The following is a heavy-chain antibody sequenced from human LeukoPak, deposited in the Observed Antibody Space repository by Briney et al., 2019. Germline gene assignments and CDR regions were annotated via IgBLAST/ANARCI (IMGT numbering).Heavy chain of an antibody. CDR1: GFTVSSNY. Sequence: PGGSLRLSCAASGFTVSSNYMSWVRQAPGEGLEWVSVIYAGGSTYYADSVEGRFTISRDSSKNTLYLQMNSLRAEDTAVYYCARSLRARSPFDYWGQGTLVTVSS. CDR2: IYAGGST. CDR3: ARSLRARSPFDY. J-gene: IGHJ4*02. D-gene: IGHD3-16*01. V-gene: IGHV3-66*01.